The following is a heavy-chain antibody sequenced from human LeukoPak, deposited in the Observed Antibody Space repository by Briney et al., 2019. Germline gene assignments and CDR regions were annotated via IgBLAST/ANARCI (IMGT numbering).Heavy chain of an antibody. CDR1: GVTVSSNY. D-gene: IGHD2-2*01. CDR3: ARWYCSSTTCYYDY. J-gene: IGHJ4*02. Sequence: GGSQRLSCAASGVTVSSNYMSWVRQAPGKGLEWVSFIYNDGRTQHTDSVKGRFTISRDNSKNTLYLQMNSLRAEDTAVYYCARWYCSSTTCYYDYWGQGTLVTVSS. CDR2: IYNDGRT. V-gene: IGHV3-53*01.